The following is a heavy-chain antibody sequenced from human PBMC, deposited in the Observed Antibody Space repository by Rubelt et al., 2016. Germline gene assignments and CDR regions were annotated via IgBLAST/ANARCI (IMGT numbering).Heavy chain of an antibody. CDR3: ARDITMAN. CDR2: IYYSGST. Sequence: QVQLQESGPGLVKPSETLSLTCTVSGGSISSYYWSWIRQPPGKGLEWIGYIYYSGSTNYNPSLKSRITISVDTSKNQFSLKLGSVTAADTAVYYCARDITMANWGQGTLVTVSS. J-gene: IGHJ4*02. D-gene: IGHD3-10*01. CDR1: GGSISSYY. V-gene: IGHV4-59*01.